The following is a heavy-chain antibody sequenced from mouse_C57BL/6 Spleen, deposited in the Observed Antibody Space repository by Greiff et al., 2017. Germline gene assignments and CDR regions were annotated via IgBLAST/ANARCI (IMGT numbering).Heavy chain of an antibody. J-gene: IGHJ3*01. Sequence: QVQLQQPGAELVMPGASVKLSCQASGYTFTSYWMHWVKQRPGQGLEWIGEIDPSDSYTNYNQKFKGKSTLTVDKSSSTAYMQLSSLASEDSAVYYCARGVGSKFAYWGQGTLVTVSA. CDR3: ARGVGSKFAY. V-gene: IGHV1-69*01. CDR1: GYTFTSYW. CDR2: IDPSDSYT. D-gene: IGHD1-1*01.